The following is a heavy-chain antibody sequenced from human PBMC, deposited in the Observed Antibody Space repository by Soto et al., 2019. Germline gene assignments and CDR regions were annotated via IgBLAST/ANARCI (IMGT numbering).Heavy chain of an antibody. Sequence: ASVKVSCKASGYTFTSYGISRVRQAPGQGLEWMGWISAYNGNTNYAQKLQGRITMPTDTSTRTAYMGLRSLRSDDTAVYYCARDRYDIWTGYYPRPYNAYWGQGTLVTVSS. CDR2: ISAYNGNT. V-gene: IGHV1-18*01. CDR1: GYTFTSYG. J-gene: IGHJ4*02. D-gene: IGHD3-9*01. CDR3: ARDRYDIWTGYYPRPYNAY.